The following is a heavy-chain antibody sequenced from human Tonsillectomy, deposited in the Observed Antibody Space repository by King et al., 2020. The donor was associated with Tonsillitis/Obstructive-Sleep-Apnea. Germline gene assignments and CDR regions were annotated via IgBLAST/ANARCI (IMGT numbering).Heavy chain of an antibody. J-gene: IGHJ6*03. D-gene: IGHD3-10*01. CDR3: ARIRLLWFRESSDQYYYYYYMDV. Sequence: VTLKESGPVLVKPTETLTLTCTVSGFSLSNARMGVCWIRQPPGKALEWLAHIFSNNEKSYSTSLKSRLTISKDTSKIQVFITMTNMDPVDTATYYWARIRLLWFRESSDQYYYYYYMDVWGKGTTVTVSS. CDR1: GFSLSNARMG. V-gene: IGHV2-26*01. CDR2: IFSNNEK.